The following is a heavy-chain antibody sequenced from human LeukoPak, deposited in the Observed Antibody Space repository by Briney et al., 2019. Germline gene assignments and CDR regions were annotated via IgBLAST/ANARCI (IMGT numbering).Heavy chain of an antibody. D-gene: IGHD1-26*01. Sequence: GGSLRLSCAAFGFTFSTYWMSWGRPAPGKGLEWVAAIKQDGSEKYYVDSVKGRFTISRDNAKNSLYLQMNSLRAEDTAVYYCARLIVGATDYWGQGTLVTVSS. CDR2: IKQDGSEK. CDR3: ARLIVGATDY. J-gene: IGHJ4*02. CDR1: GFTFSTYW. V-gene: IGHV3-7*01.